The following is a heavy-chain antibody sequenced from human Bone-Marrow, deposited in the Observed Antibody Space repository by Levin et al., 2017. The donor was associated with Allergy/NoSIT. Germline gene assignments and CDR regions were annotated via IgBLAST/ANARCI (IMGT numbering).Heavy chain of an antibody. CDR2: ITSSGTTT. V-gene: IGHV3-11*01. CDR3: ARGVDTTLVPSFDY. CDR1: GFTFSDSY. Sequence: LSLTCAASGFTFSDSYMSWIRQAPGKGLEWLSYITSSGTTTYYADSVKGRFTISRDNAKNSLFLQMNSLRADDTAVYYCARGVDTTLVPSFDYWGQGAQVTVSS. J-gene: IGHJ4*02. D-gene: IGHD5-18*01.